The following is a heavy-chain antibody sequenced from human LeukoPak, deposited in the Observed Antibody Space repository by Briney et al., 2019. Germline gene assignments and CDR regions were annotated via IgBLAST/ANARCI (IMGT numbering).Heavy chain of an antibody. J-gene: IGHJ4*02. V-gene: IGHV3-23*01. D-gene: IGHD3-10*01. CDR1: GFTSSSYA. CDR2: ISGSGGST. Sequence: QSGGSLRLSCAASGFTSSSYAMSWVRQAPGKGLEWVSAISGSGGSTYYADSVKGRFTISRDNSKNTLYLQMNSLRAEDTAVYYCAKPWFGELLAYFDYWGQGTLVTVSS. CDR3: AKPWFGELLAYFDY.